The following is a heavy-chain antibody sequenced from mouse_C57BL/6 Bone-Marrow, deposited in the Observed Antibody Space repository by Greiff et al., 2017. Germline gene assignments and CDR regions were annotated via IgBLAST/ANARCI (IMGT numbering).Heavy chain of an antibody. CDR2: ISYDGSN. Sequence: EVHLLESGPGLVKPSQSLSLTCSVTGYSITSGYYWNWIRQFPGNKLEWMGYISYDGSNNYNPSLKNRISITRDTSKNQFFLKLNSVTTEDTATYYCARDLLWSFDYWGQGTTLTVSS. D-gene: IGHD2-1*01. J-gene: IGHJ2*01. V-gene: IGHV3-6*01. CDR1: GYSITSGYY. CDR3: ARDLLWSFDY.